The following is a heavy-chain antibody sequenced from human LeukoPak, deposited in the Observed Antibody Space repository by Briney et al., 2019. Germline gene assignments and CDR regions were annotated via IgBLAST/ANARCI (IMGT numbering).Heavy chain of an antibody. D-gene: IGHD2-21*01. J-gene: IGHJ4*02. CDR1: RGSIIGDY. Sequence: SETLSLTRTVSRGSIIGDYWSWIRQPPGKGLEWVAYIYYIGATNYNPSLKSRATISVDTSKNQFSLRLSSVTAADTDVYYCARLQGDSTAIFEYWGQGTLVSVSS. V-gene: IGHV4-59*01. CDR3: ARLQGDSTAIFEY. CDR2: IYYIGAT.